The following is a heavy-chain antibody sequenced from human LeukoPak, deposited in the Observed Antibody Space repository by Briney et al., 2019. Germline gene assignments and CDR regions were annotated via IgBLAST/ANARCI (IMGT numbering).Heavy chain of an antibody. CDR3: ARAYCSSTSCYLNPFDY. J-gene: IGHJ4*02. CDR1: GFTFSSYS. CDR2: ISSSSSTI. D-gene: IGHD2-2*01. Sequence: PGGSLRLSCAASGFTFSSYSMNWVRQAPGKGLEWVSYISSSSSTIYYADSVKGRFTISRDNAKNSLYLQMNSLRAEDTAVYYCARAYCSSTSCYLNPFDYWGQGTLVTVSS. V-gene: IGHV3-48*01.